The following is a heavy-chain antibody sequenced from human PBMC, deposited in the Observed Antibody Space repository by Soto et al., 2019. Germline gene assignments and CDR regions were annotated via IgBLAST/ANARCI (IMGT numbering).Heavy chain of an antibody. J-gene: IGHJ4*02. Sequence: SLRLSCAASGFTFSSYSMNWVRQAPGKGLEWVSSISSSSSYIYYADSVKGRFTISRDNAKNSLYLQMNSLRAEDTAVYYCARVRAARQFDYWGQGTLVTVSS. CDR1: GFTFSSYS. D-gene: IGHD6-6*01. CDR2: ISSSSSYI. V-gene: IGHV3-21*01. CDR3: ARVRAARQFDY.